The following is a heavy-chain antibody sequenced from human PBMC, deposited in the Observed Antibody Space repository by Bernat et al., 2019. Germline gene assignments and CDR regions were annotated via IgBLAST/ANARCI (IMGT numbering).Heavy chain of an antibody. CDR1: GGSFSGYY. J-gene: IGHJ6*03. D-gene: IGHD2-2*01. CDR3: ARHQSGGLSASSRYYYYYMDV. CDR2: IHYSGST. Sequence: QVQLQQWGAGLLKPSETLSLTCAVYGGSFSGYYWSWIRQPPGKGLEWIGRIHYSGSTYYNPSLKSRVTISVDTSKNQFSLKVTYVTAADTAIYYCARHQSGGLSASSRYYYYYMDVWGKGTTVTVSS. V-gene: IGHV4-34*01.